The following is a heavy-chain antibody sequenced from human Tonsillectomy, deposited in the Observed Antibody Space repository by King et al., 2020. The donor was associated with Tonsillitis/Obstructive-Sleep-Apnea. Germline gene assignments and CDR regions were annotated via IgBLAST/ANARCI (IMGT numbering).Heavy chain of an antibody. Sequence: QLQESGPGLVKPSETLSLTCTVSGGSISSSSYYWGWIRQPPGKGLEWIGSIYYSGSTYYNPSLKSRVTISVDPSKNQFSLKLSSVTAADTAVYYCAGPYYDFWSGYYGFDYWDQGTLVTVSS. CDR3: AGPYYDFWSGYYGFDY. D-gene: IGHD3-3*01. V-gene: IGHV4-39*01. CDR1: GGSISSSSYY. CDR2: IYYSGST. J-gene: IGHJ4*02.